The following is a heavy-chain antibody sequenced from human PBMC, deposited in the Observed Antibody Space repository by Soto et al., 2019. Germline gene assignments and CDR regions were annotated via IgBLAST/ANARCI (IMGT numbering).Heavy chain of an antibody. Sequence: GGSLRLSCAASGFTFSSYAMSWVRQAPGKGLEWVSAISGSGGSTYYADSVKGRFTISRDNSKNTLYLQMNSLRAEDTAVYYCAKDLSGSGWSRTFDYWGQGTLVTVSS. V-gene: IGHV3-23*01. CDR2: ISGSGGST. CDR3: AKDLSGSGWSRTFDY. J-gene: IGHJ4*02. D-gene: IGHD6-19*01. CDR1: GFTFSSYA.